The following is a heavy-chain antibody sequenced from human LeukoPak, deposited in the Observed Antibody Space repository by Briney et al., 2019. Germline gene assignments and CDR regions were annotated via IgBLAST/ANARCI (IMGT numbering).Heavy chain of an antibody. V-gene: IGHV3-7*03. CDR2: INQDGSGK. CDR1: GFTFSTYW. CDR3: ARGYRYVVY. D-gene: IGHD6-13*01. Sequence: GGSLRLSCAASGFTFSTYWMGWVRQAPGKGLEWVANINQDGSGKDYVDSLKGRFTISRDNTKNSLYLQMNSLRAEDTAVYYCARGYRYVVYWGQGTLVTVSS. J-gene: IGHJ4*02.